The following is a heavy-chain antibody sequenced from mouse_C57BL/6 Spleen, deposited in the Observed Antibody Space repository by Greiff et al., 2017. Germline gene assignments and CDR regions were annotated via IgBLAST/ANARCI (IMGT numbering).Heavy chain of an antibody. CDR2: INPNYGTT. J-gene: IGHJ3*01. V-gene: IGHV1-39*01. CDR1: GYSFTDYN. CDR3: AREYDGSSYRFAY. D-gene: IGHD1-1*01. Sequence: VQLQQSGPELVQPGASVKISCKASGYSFTDYNMTWVKQSNGKSLEWIGVINPNYGTTSYNQKSKGKATLTVDQSSSTAYMQLNSLTSEDSAVYYCAREYDGSSYRFAYWGQGTLVTVSA.